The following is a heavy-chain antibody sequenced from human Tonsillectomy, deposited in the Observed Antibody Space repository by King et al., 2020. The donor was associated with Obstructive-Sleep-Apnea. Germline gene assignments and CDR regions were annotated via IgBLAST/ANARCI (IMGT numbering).Heavy chain of an antibody. CDR1: GFTFSSYA. CDR3: AKDLRGYYYASSGYYYDY. CDR2: ISGSGGST. D-gene: IGHD3-22*01. J-gene: IGHJ4*02. V-gene: IGHV3-23*04. Sequence: VQLVESGGGLVQPGGSLRLSCAASGFTFSSYAMSWVRQAPGKGLEWVSAISGSGGSTYYADSVKGRFTISRDNSKNTLYLQMNSLRAEDTAVYYCAKDLRGYYYASSGYYYDYWGQGTLVTVSS.